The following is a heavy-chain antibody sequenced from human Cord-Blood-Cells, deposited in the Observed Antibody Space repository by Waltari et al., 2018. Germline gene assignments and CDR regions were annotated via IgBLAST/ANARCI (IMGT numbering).Heavy chain of an antibody. CDR3: ARGLNDAFDI. CDR2: IKHSGST. Sequence: QVQLQQWGAGLLKPSETLSLTCAVYGGSFSGYYWNWIRQPPGKGLEWIGEIKHSGSTNYNPSLKSRVTISVDTSKNQFSLKLSSVTAADTAVYYCARGLNDAFDIWGQGTMVTVSS. J-gene: IGHJ3*02. V-gene: IGHV4-34*01. CDR1: GGSFSGYY.